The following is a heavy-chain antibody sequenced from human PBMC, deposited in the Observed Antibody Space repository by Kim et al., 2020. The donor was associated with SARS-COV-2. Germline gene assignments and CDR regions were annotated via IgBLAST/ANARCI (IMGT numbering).Heavy chain of an antibody. Sequence: NPALKSRVTISVDQSQNQFSLRLNSVTAADTAVYYCARPYDSSGYSYYYWGQGTLVTVSS. V-gene: IGHV4-61*05. CDR3: ARPYDSSGYSYYY. J-gene: IGHJ4*02. D-gene: IGHD3-22*01.